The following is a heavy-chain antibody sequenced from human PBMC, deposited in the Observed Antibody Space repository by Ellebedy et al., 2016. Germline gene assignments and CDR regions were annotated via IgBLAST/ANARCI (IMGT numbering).Heavy chain of an antibody. V-gene: IGHV3-30*18. Sequence: GGSLRLSXAASRFTFSGYGMHWVRQAPGKGLEWVAFLSFDGSKKYYAASAEGRFTISRDNSKNTLYLQMNSLRPEDTAVYYCAKDFYGSGSYGHFDYWGQGTLVTVSS. D-gene: IGHD3-10*01. CDR3: AKDFYGSGSYGHFDY. J-gene: IGHJ4*02. CDR1: RFTFSGYG. CDR2: LSFDGSKK.